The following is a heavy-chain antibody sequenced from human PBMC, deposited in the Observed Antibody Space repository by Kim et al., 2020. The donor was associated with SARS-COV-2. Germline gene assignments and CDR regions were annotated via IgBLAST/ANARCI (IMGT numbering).Heavy chain of an antibody. CDR1: GYIFTSYY. D-gene: IGHD5-18*01. J-gene: IGHJ4*02. Sequence: GESLKISCKASGYIFTSYYIGWVRQMSGKGLEWMGSIHPGDSDTRYSPSFQGQVTLSADRSITTAYMQWSSLKASDTAMYYCARHDGYSYDSWGQGTLVTVSP. CDR3: ARHDGYSYDS. CDR2: IHPGDSDT. V-gene: IGHV5-51*01.